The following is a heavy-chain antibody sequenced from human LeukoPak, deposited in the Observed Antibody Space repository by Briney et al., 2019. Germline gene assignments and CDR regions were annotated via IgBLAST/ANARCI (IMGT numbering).Heavy chain of an antibody. V-gene: IGHV3-30*02. J-gene: IGHJ2*01. CDR3: AKEGYLRKSFGSLLAVAVRPRYFDL. D-gene: IGHD6-19*01. Sequence: GGSLRLSCAASGFTFSNFGMHWVRQAPGKGLEWVAFIRYDGSNKYYADSVKGRFTISRDNSKNTLYLQMNSLRADDTAVYYCAKEGYLRKSFGSLLAVAVRPRYFDLWGRGTLVTVSS. CDR2: IRYDGSNK. CDR1: GFTFSNFG.